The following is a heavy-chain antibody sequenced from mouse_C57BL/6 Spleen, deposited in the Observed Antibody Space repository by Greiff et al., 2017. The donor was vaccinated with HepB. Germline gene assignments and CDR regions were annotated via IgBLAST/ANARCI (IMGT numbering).Heavy chain of an antibody. D-gene: IGHD6-5*01. Sequence: VKLMESGPGLVAPSQSLSITCTVSGFSLTSYAISWVRQPPGKGLEWLGVIWTGGGTNYNSALKSRLSISKDNSKSQVFLKMNSLQTDDTARYYRARRARLDWDWYFDVWGTGTTVTVSS. J-gene: IGHJ1*03. CDR2: IWTGGGT. CDR1: GFSLTSYA. CDR3: ARRARLDWDWYFDV. V-gene: IGHV2-9-1*01.